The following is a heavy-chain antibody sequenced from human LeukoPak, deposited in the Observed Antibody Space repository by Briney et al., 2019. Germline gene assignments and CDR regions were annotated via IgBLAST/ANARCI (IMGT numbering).Heavy chain of an antibody. CDR3: ARLIAAAGAFDI. D-gene: IGHD6-13*01. CDR2: IIPIFGTA. V-gene: IGHV1-69*05. Sequence: SEKVSCKASGGTFSSYAISWVRQAPGQGLEWMGGIIPIFGTANYAQKFQGRVTITTDESTSTAYMELSSLRSEDTAVYYCARLIAAAGAFDIWGQGTMVTVSS. CDR1: GGTFSSYA. J-gene: IGHJ3*02.